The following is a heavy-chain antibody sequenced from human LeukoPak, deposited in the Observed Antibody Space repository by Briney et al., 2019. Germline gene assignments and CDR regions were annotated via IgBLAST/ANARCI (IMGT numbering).Heavy chain of an antibody. D-gene: IGHD6-19*01. J-gene: IGHJ4*02. Sequence: ASVTVSCKVSGYTLTELSMHWVRQAPGKGLEWMGGFDPEDGETIYAQKFQGRVTMTEDTSTDTAYMELSSLRSEDTAVYYCATGYSSGWSSAYWGQGTLVTVSS. CDR1: GYTLTELS. V-gene: IGHV1-24*01. CDR2: FDPEDGET. CDR3: ATGYSSGWSSAY.